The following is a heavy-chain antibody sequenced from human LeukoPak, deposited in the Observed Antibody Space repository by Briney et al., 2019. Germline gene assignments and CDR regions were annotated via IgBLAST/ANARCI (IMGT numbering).Heavy chain of an antibody. CDR2: ILSTGTT. CDR1: GFPFSASA. V-gene: IGHV3-23*01. J-gene: IGHJ5*02. Sequence: GGSLRLSCAASGFPFSASAMPWVRQAPGKGLEWVSHILSTGTTYYADSVRGRFTISRDNSKNTLYLLMTSMRADDTAVYYCATVKYDYGDPVGWFDPWGQGTLVTVSS. D-gene: IGHD4-17*01. CDR3: ATVKYDYGDPVGWFDP.